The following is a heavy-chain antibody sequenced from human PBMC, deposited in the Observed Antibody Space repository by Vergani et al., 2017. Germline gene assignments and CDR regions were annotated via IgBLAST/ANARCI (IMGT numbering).Heavy chain of an antibody. J-gene: IGHJ4*02. CDR2: INHSGST. CDR1: GGSFSGYY. D-gene: IGHD2-2*01. Sequence: QVQLQQWGAGLLKPSETLSLTCAVYGGSFSGYYWSWIRQPPGKGLEWIGEINHSGSTNYNPSLKSRVTISVDTSKNQFSLKLSSVNAADTAVYYCARGVPPVRAVDYWGQGTLVTVSS. CDR3: ARGVPPVRAVDY. V-gene: IGHV4-34*01.